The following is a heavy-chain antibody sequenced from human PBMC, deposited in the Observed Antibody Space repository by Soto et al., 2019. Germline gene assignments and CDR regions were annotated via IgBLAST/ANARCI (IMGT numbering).Heavy chain of an antibody. CDR3: ARSYYSDTSGYSAFDY. J-gene: IGHJ4*02. V-gene: IGHV1-2*02. CDR1: GYTFTGYY. Sequence: ASVKVSCKASGYTFTGYYMHWVRQAPGQGLEWMGWINPNSGGTNYAQKFQGRVTMTRDTSISTAYMELSRLRSDDTAVYYCARSYYSDTSGYSAFDYWGQGTPVPVSS. CDR2: INPNSGGT. D-gene: IGHD3-22*01.